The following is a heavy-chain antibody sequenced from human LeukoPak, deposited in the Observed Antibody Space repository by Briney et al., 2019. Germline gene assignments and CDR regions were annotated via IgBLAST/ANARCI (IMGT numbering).Heavy chain of an antibody. D-gene: IGHD1-26*01. V-gene: IGHV3-30*18. J-gene: IGHJ4*02. Sequence: GGSLRLSCAASGFTFSSYGMHWVRQAPGKGLEWVAVISYDGSNKYYADSVKGRFTISGDNSKNTLYLQMNSLRAEDTAVYYCAKGIVGATWHDFTDYWGQGTLVTVSS. CDR3: AKGIVGATWHDFTDY. CDR1: GFTFSSYG. CDR2: ISYDGSNK.